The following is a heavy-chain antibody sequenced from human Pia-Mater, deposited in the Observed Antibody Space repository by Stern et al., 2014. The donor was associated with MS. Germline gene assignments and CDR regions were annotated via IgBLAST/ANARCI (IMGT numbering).Heavy chain of an antibody. V-gene: IGHV3-30*18. CDR3: AKDRQYLTYFFDH. CDR1: GFTFGSCA. Sequence: VQLVESGGGVVQPGRPLRLSCGASGFTFGSCAMHWVRQAPGKGLEWVAGVSYDGSTNNYAESVKGCFTISRDNSQNTLYMQMSSLRPEDTAVYYCAKDRQYLTYFFDHWGQGSLVTVSS. D-gene: IGHD2/OR15-2a*01. J-gene: IGHJ5*02. CDR2: VSYDGSTN.